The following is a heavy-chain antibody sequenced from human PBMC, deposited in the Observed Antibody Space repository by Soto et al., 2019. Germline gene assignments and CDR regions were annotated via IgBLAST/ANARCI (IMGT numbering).Heavy chain of an antibody. V-gene: IGHV4-30-2*01. Sequence: SETLSLTCAVSGGSISSGGYPWSWIRQPPGKGLEWIGYIYHRGSTYYNPSLKSRVTISVDRSKNQFSLKLSSVTAADTAVYYCARAYGGYADYWGQGALVTVSS. J-gene: IGHJ4*02. D-gene: IGHD5-12*01. CDR3: ARAYGGYADY. CDR2: IYHRGST. CDR1: GGSISSGGYP.